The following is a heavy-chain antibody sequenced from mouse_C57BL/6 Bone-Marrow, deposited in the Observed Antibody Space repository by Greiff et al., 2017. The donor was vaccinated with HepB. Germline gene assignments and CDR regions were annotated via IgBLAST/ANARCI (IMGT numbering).Heavy chain of an antibody. CDR3: ARKGLGWDSLLRFDY. Sequence: QVQLQQPGAELVKPGASVKMSCKASGYTFTSYWITWVKQRPGQGLEWIGDIYPGSGSTNYNEKFKSKATLTVDTSSSTAYMQLSSLTSEDSAVYYCARKGLGWDSLLRFDYWGQGTTLTVSS. J-gene: IGHJ2*01. D-gene: IGHD3-3*01. V-gene: IGHV1-55*01. CDR2: IYPGSGST. CDR1: GYTFTSYW.